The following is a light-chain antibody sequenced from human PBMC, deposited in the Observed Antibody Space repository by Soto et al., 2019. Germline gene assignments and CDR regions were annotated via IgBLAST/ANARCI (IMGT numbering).Light chain of an antibody. CDR1: QSVSNDF. CDR2: GAS. V-gene: IGKV3-20*01. CDR3: QQYET. Sequence: EIVLTQSPGILSLSPGERATLSCRASQSVSNDFLAWYQQKPGQAPRLLIYGASSRATGIPDRFTGSGSGTDFTLTIRRLEPEDFAVYYCQQYETFGQGTKVDI. J-gene: IGKJ1*01.